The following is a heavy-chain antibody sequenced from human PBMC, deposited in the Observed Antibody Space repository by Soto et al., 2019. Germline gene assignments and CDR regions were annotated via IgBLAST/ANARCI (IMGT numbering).Heavy chain of an antibody. J-gene: IGHJ6*03. CDR2: ISSSGSTI. Sequence: GGSLRLSCAASGFTFSDYYMSWIRQAPGKGLEWVSYISSSGSTIYYADSVKGRFTISRDNAKNSLYLQMNSLRAEDTAVYYCARDRYCSVCYYYMDVWGKGTTVTVSS. CDR3: ARDRYCSVCYYYMDV. V-gene: IGHV3-11*01. D-gene: IGHD2-15*01. CDR1: GFTFSDYY.